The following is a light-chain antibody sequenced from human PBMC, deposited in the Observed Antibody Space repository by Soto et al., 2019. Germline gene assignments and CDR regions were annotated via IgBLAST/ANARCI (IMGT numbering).Light chain of an antibody. CDR1: GGSIATNY. CDR2: QDN. CDR3: HSYDSSAHWV. V-gene: IGLV6-57*04. Sequence: NFMLTQPHSVSGSPGKTVTISCTRSGGSIATNYVQWYQQRPGSAPTPVIFQDNERPSGVPDRFSGSIDRSSNSASLTISGLRTEDEADYYCHSYDSSAHWVFGGGTKVTVL. J-gene: IGLJ3*02.